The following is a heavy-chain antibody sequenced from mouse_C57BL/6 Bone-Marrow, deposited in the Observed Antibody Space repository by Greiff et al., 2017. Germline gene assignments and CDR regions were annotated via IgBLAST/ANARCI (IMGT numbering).Heavy chain of an antibody. CDR2: IYPGDGDT. V-gene: IGHV1-80*01. J-gene: IGHJ4*01. D-gene: IGHD5-1*01. CDR3: ARLPYYYAMDY. Sequence: QVQLQPSWAELVKPGASVKISCKASGYAFSSYWMNWVKQRPGKGLEWIVQIYPGDGDTNYNGKFKGKATLTADKSSSTAYMQLSSLTSEDSAVYFCARLPYYYAMDYWGQGTSVTVSS. CDR1: GYAFSSYW.